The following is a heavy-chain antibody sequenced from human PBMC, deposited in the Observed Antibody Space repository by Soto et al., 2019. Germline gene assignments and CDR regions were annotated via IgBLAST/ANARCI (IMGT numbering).Heavy chain of an antibody. CDR2: INTGTGHT. CDR1: GYTFTSHG. D-gene: IGHD1-1*01. Sequence: QVHLVQSGAEVKKPGAAVKVSCKSSGYTFTSHGLHWVRQAPGQRLEWMGWINTGTGHTQYSERFQGRVTVSTDPAASTGYLEVSRLRSEDTAVYYCARMRGRGTRLWFGHWGQGTLVTVSS. CDR3: ARMRGRGTRLWFGH. J-gene: IGHJ5*02. V-gene: IGHV1-3*04.